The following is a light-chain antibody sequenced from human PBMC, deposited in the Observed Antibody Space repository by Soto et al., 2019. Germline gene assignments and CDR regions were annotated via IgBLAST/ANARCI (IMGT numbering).Light chain of an antibody. CDR3: AAWDDSLNGPVV. Sequence: QSVLTQPPSASGTPGQRVTISCSGSSSNSGSNTVNWYQQLPGTAPNLLIYSNNQRPSGVPDRVSGSKSGTSASLAISGLQSEDEAEYYCAAWDDSLNGPVVFGGGTKLTVL. J-gene: IGLJ2*01. CDR1: SSNSGSNT. CDR2: SNN. V-gene: IGLV1-44*01.